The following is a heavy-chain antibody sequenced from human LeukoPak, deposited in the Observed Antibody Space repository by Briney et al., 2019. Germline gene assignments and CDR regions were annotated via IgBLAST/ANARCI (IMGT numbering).Heavy chain of an antibody. CDR2: IRSKANSYAT. V-gene: IGHV3-73*01. J-gene: IGHJ4*02. Sequence: GGSLRLSCAASGFTFSGSAMHWVRQASGKGLEWVGRIRSKANSYATVYAASVKGRFTISRDDSKNTAYLQMNSLRAEDTAVYYCAKAGHIVVVTAPPDYWGQGTLVTVSS. D-gene: IGHD2-21*02. CDR3: AKAGHIVVVTAPPDY. CDR1: GFTFSGSA.